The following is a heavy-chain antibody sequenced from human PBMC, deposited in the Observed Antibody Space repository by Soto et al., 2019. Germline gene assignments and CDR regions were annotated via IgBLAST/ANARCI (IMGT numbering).Heavy chain of an antibody. D-gene: IGHD3-10*01. J-gene: IGHJ4*02. CDR2: INAGNGNT. CDR3: ARDSMVRVRYDY. CDR1: GYTFTGYA. V-gene: IGHV1-3*01. Sequence: ASVKVSCKASGYTFTGYAMHWVRQAPGQRLEWMGWINAGNGNTKYSQKFQGRVTITRDTSASTAYMELSSLRSEDTAVYYCARDSMVRVRYDYWGQGTLVTVSS.